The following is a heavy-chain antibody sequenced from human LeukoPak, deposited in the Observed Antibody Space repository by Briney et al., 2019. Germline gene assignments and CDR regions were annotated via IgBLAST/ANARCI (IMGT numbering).Heavy chain of an antibody. CDR3: AKDMGRRSIAVGGTKYRSAWYLDY. CDR1: GFTFSSYW. D-gene: IGHD6-13*01. CDR2: INSDGSST. V-gene: IGHV3-74*01. J-gene: IGHJ4*02. Sequence: GGSLRLSCAASGFTFSSYWMHWVRQAPGKGLVWVSRINSDGSSTSYADSVKGRFTISRDNAKNTLYLQMNSLRAEDTAVYYCAKDMGRRSIAVGGTKYRSAWYLDYWGQGTLVTVSS.